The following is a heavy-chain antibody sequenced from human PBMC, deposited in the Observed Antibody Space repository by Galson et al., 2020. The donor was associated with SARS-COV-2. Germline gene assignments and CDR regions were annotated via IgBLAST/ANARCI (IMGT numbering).Heavy chain of an antibody. V-gene: IGHV3-30*01. CDR3: ARDRSSWYLDY. Sequence: GESLKISCAASGITFSSYAMHWVRQAPGKGLEWVAVISYDGSNKYYADSVKGRFTISRDNSKNTLYLQMNSLRAEDTAVYYCARDRSSWYLDYLGQGTLVTVSS. CDR1: GITFSSYA. J-gene: IGHJ4*02. D-gene: IGHD6-13*01. CDR2: ISYDGSNK.